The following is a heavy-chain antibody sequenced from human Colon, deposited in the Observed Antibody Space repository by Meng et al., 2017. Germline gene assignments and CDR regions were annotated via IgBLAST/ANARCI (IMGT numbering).Heavy chain of an antibody. CDR2: INPRGGST. V-gene: IGHV1-46*01. D-gene: IGHD3-22*01. CDR1: GYTFTDYY. J-gene: IGHJ3*02. CDR3: TRDRFGVVTSGAFDI. Sequence: ASVKVSCKTSGYTFTDYYMHWVRQAPGQGLEWMGQINPRGGSTSNAQKFQGRVTMTRDTYTSTGYMELSSLRSEDTAVYYCTRDRFGVVTSGAFDIWGQGTMVTVSS.